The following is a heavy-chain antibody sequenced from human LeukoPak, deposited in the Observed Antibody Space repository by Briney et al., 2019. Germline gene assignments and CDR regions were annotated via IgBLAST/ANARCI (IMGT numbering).Heavy chain of an antibody. CDR3: AKDIRPSGYCSGGSCHTEPLPPEGYYYYMDV. D-gene: IGHD2-15*01. CDR2: ISGSDGTT. V-gene: IGHV3-23*01. J-gene: IGHJ6*03. Sequence: GGTQRLSCAASGFTFSSYAMSWVRQAPGKGLEWVSSISGSDGTTYYADSVKGRFTISRDNSKYTLSLQMNSLRTEDTAVYYCAKDIRPSGYCSGGSCHTEPLPPEGYYYYMDVWGKGTTVTVSS. CDR1: GFTFSSYA.